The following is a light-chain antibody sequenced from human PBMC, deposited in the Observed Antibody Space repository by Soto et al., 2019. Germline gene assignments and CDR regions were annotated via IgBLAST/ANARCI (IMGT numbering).Light chain of an antibody. Sequence: QSALTQPSSVSGSPGQSVTISCTGTSSDVGGYNYVSWYQQHPGKAPKLMIYDVSKRPSGVPDRFSGSKSGNTASLTISGLQAEDEADYYCGSYAGSSLVFGGGTKLTVL. CDR1: SSDVGGYNY. CDR2: DVS. CDR3: GSYAGSSLV. V-gene: IGLV2-11*01. J-gene: IGLJ3*02.